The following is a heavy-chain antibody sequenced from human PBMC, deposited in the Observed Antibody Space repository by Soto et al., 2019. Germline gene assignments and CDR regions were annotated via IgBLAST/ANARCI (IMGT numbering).Heavy chain of an antibody. CDR3: AREVYGSGSSSGDDWFDP. V-gene: IGHV4-59*01. D-gene: IGHD3-10*01. CDR1: GGSISSYY. CDR2: IYYSGST. Sequence: PSATLSLTCTVSGGSISSYYWSWIRQPPGKGLEWIGYIYYSGSTNYNPSLKSRVTISVDTSKNQFSLKLSSVTAADTAVYYCAREVYGSGSSSGDDWFDPWGQGTLVTVSS. J-gene: IGHJ5*02.